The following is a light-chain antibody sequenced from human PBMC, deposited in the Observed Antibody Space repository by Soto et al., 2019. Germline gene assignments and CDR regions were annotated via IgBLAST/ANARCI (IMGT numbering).Light chain of an antibody. J-gene: IGKJ1*01. Sequence: EIVMTQSPATLSVSPGERATLSCRASQSVSSNLAWYQQKPGQAPRLLIYGASTRATGIPARFSGSGSGTDFTLTISSLQSEDFAVYYCQHYNNWPPSWTFGQGTQVEI. V-gene: IGKV3-15*01. CDR3: QHYNNWPPSWT. CDR1: QSVSSN. CDR2: GAS.